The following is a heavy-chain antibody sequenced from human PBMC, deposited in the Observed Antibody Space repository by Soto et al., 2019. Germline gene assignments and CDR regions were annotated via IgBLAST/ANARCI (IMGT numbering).Heavy chain of an antibody. Sequence: PSETLSLTCTVSGGSISSYYWSWIRQPPGKGLEWIGYIYYSGSTNYNPSLKSRVTISVDTSKNQFSLKLSSVTAADTAVYYCARRYNWKGRFDYWGQGTLVTVS. J-gene: IGHJ4*02. CDR3: ARRYNWKGRFDY. CDR2: IYYSGST. V-gene: IGHV4-59*01. D-gene: IGHD1-1*01. CDR1: GGSISSYY.